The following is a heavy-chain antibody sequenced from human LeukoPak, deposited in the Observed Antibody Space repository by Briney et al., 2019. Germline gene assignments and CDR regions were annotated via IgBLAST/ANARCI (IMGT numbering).Heavy chain of an antibody. Sequence: GGSLRLSCAASGITFSKVWMSWVRQAPGKGLEWVGRIKRKTDGGTTDYAAPVKGRFTISRDNAKNSLYLQMNSLRAEDTAVYYCARDGRVTVGATRYGYWGQGTLVTVSS. CDR3: ARDGRVTVGATRYGY. CDR2: IKRKTDGGTT. V-gene: IGHV3-15*01. CDR1: GITFSKVW. J-gene: IGHJ4*02. D-gene: IGHD1-26*01.